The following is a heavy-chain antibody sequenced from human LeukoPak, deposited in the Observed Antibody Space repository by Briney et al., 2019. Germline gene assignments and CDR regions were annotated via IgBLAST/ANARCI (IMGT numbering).Heavy chain of an antibody. J-gene: IGHJ4*02. CDR1: GFTFSSYA. D-gene: IGHD1-26*01. V-gene: IGHV3-48*02. CDR2: ISGGTFTI. Sequence: AGGSLRLSCAASGFTFSSYAMSWVRQAPGKGLEWVSYISGGTFTIYYADSVKGRFTISRDNAKNLLYLQMNGLRDEDTAVYYCARDLISGPYTFDYWGRGTLVTVSS. CDR3: ARDLISGPYTFDY.